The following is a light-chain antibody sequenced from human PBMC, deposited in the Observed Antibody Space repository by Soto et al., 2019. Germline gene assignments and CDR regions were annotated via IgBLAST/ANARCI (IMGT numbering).Light chain of an antibody. CDR2: GAS. J-gene: IGKJ4*01. Sequence: EILMTQSPATLSLSPGERATLSCRASQSVRSYLAWYQQKPGQAPSLLIYGASTRATGTPARFSGSGSGTEFTLTISTLQSEDFAVYYCQQYIRWPLTFGGGTKVDIK. CDR1: QSVRSY. V-gene: IGKV3-15*01. CDR3: QQYIRWPLT.